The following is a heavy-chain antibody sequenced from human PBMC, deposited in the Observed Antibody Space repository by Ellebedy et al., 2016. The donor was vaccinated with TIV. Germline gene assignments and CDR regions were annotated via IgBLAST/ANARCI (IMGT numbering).Heavy chain of an antibody. Sequence: PGGSLRLSCAASGFSISSHRMHWVRQAAGKGRVWVSHISSDGSEPSYADSVKGRFLISRDKAENTLDLQMSSLRAEDTALYYCARHSGGHGFDIWGQGTMVTVSP. CDR3: ARHSGGHGFDI. J-gene: IGHJ3*02. CDR2: ISSDGSEP. D-gene: IGHD2-21*01. V-gene: IGHV3-74*01. CDR1: GFSISSHR.